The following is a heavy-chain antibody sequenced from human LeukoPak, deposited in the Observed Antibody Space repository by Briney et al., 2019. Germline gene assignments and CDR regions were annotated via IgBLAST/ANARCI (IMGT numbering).Heavy chain of an antibody. V-gene: IGHV1-69*13. CDR2: IIPIFGTA. CDR3: ARGVYSGSYPDY. Sequence: SVKVSCKASGGTFSSYAISWVRQAPGQGLEWMGGIIPIFGTANYAQKFQGRVTITADESTSTAYMELSSLRSEDTAVYYCARGVYSGSYPDYWGQGTLVTVSS. CDR1: GGTFSSYA. J-gene: IGHJ4*02. D-gene: IGHD1-26*01.